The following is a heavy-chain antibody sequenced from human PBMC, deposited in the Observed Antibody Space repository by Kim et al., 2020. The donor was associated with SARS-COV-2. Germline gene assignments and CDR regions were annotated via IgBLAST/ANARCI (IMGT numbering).Heavy chain of an antibody. D-gene: IGHD3-10*01. CDR1: GGSISSGGYY. Sequence: SETLSLTCTVSGGSISSGGYYWSWIRQHPGKGLEWIGYIYYSGSTYYNPSLKSRVTISVDTSKNQFSLKLSSVTAADTAVYYCARDLVTDGSVTSYYYGMDVWGQGTTVTVSS. V-gene: IGHV4-31*03. J-gene: IGHJ6*02. CDR3: ARDLVTDGSVTSYYYGMDV. CDR2: IYYSGST.